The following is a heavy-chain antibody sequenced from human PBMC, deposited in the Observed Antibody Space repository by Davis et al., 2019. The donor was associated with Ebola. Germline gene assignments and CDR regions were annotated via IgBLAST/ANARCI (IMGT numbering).Heavy chain of an antibody. Sequence: SETLSLTCTVSGGSISSYYWSWIRQPPGKGLEWIGYIYYSGSTNYNPSLKRRVTISVDTSKNQFSLKLSSVTAADTAVYYCARDPMTLGGMDVWGQGTTVTVSS. D-gene: IGHD3-22*01. V-gene: IGHV4-59*01. CDR2: IYYSGST. CDR1: GGSISSYY. J-gene: IGHJ6*02. CDR3: ARDPMTLGGMDV.